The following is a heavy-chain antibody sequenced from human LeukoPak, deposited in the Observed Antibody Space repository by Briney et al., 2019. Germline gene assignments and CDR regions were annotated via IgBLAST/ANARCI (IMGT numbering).Heavy chain of an antibody. J-gene: IGHJ6*02. CDR3: ARDMLLWFGESQTPDYYYGMDV. V-gene: IGHV4-31*03. D-gene: IGHD3-10*01. CDR1: GGSISSGGYY. CDR2: IYYSGST. Sequence: PSQTLSLTCTVSGGSISSGGYYWSWIRQHPGKGLEWIGYIYYSGSTYYNPSLKSRVTISVDTSKNQFSLKLSSVTAADAAVYYCARDMLLWFGESQTPDYYYGMDVWGQGTTVTVSS.